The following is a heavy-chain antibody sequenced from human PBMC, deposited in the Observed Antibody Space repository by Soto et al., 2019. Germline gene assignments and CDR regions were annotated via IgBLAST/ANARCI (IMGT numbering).Heavy chain of an antibody. J-gene: IGHJ4*02. D-gene: IGHD3-10*01. CDR2: ISGGGDTT. Sequence: EVHLLESGGGLVQPGGSLRLSCAASGFTFNNYAITWVRQAPGKGLEWVSAISGGGDTTAYADSVQGRFTVSRDGSKNTLYLQMSSLRAEDTAVYYCAKGRGGSGSLTPRVDFWGQGTLVTVSS. V-gene: IGHV3-23*01. CDR3: AKGRGGSGSLTPRVDF. CDR1: GFTFNNYA.